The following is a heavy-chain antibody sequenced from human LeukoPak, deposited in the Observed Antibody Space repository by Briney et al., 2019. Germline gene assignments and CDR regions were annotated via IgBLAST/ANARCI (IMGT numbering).Heavy chain of an antibody. CDR2: ISVYNGNT. Sequence: GASVKVSCKASGYSFTGYGINWVRQAPGQGLEWMGWISVYNGNTNYAQKFQGRVTMTTDTATSTVYMELRSLRSDDTAVYYCARDRSAQTHYYGMDVWGQGTPVTVSS. V-gene: IGHV1-18*01. CDR3: ARDRSAQTHYYGMDV. J-gene: IGHJ6*02. CDR1: GYSFTGYG.